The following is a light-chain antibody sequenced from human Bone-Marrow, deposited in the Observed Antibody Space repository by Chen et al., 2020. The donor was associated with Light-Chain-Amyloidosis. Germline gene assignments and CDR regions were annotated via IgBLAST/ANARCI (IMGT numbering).Light chain of an antibody. CDR3: QQRTIWPPRVT. CDR1: QSVSSF. CDR2: DAS. V-gene: IGKV3-11*01. Sequence: EIVLTQSPATLSLSPGERATLSCRASQSVSSFLAWYQQKPDQTPRLLIYDASNRAAGIPARFSGSGSGTEFTLTISSLEPEDFAVYYCQQRTIWPPRVTFGQGTKLELK. J-gene: IGKJ2*01.